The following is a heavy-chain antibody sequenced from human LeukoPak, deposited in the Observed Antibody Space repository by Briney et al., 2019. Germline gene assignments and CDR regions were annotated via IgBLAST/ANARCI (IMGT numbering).Heavy chain of an antibody. D-gene: IGHD3-10*01. V-gene: IGHV3-11*01. CDR3: AKDTNQRLLWSPAAAFDI. CDR2: ISSSGSTI. CDR1: GFTFSDYY. J-gene: IGHJ3*02. Sequence: PGGSLRLSCAASGFTFSDYYMNWIRQAPGKGLEWVSYISSSGSTIYYADSVKGRFTLSRDNAKNSLYLQMNSLRAEDTALYYCAKDTNQRLLWSPAAAFDIWGQGTMVTVSS.